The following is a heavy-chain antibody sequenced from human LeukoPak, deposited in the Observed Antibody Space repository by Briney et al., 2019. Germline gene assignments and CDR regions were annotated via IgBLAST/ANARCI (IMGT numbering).Heavy chain of an antibody. D-gene: IGHD2-2*01. CDR2: FYVGGAT. CDR1: GFSVTNNY. Sequence: GGSLRLSCAVSGFSVTNNYMSWVRQAPGKGLEWVSVFYVGGATYYADSVKGRFTISRDNSKNTLYLQMNSLRAEDTAVYYCARGGSTEPYYFDYWGQGTLVTVSS. J-gene: IGHJ4*02. V-gene: IGHV3-53*05. CDR3: ARGGSTEPYYFDY.